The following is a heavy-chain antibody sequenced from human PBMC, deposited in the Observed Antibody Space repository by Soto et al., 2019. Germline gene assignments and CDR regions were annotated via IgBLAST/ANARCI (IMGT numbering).Heavy chain of an antibody. D-gene: IGHD6-13*01. CDR3: AREGRLAAAGGFDY. J-gene: IGHJ4*02. V-gene: IGHV4-31*03. Sequence: SETLSLTCTVSGGSISSGDYYWSWIRQVPKKGLEWIGYIYYSGSTYYNPSLRSRVAMSVDTSKNQFSLKLSSVTAADTAIYYCAREGRLAAAGGFDYWGQGTLVTVSS. CDR1: GGSISSGDYY. CDR2: IYYSGST.